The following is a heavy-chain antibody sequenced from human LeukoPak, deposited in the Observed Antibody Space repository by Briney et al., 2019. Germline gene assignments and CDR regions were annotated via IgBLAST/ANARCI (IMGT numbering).Heavy chain of an antibody. CDR1: GCTFSNYA. V-gene: IGHV3-23*01. J-gene: IGHJ4*02. CDR2: ISGSGGST. CDR3: AKGEDSSGWYPSYFDY. D-gene: IGHD6-19*01. Sequence: PGWALTLSCVASGCTFSNYAMSGVGPAAAKELAWVSTISGSGGSTYYADPVKGRFTISRDNTKNTLYLQNNSLRAEDTALYYCAKGEDSSGWYPSYFDYWGQGTLVTVSS.